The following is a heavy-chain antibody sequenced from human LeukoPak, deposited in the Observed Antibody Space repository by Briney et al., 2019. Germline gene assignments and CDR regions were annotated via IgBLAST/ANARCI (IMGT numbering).Heavy chain of an antibody. V-gene: IGHV3-23*01. J-gene: IGHJ4*02. D-gene: IGHD2-15*01. CDR3: AKDIVVVVAASDY. CDR2: ISGSGGST. CDR1: GFTFSNAW. Sequence: GGSLRLSCAASGFTFSNAWMSWVRQAPGKGLEWVSAISGSGGSTYYADSVEGRFTISRDNSKNTLYLQMNSLRAEDTAVYYCAKDIVVVVAASDYWGQGTLVTVSS.